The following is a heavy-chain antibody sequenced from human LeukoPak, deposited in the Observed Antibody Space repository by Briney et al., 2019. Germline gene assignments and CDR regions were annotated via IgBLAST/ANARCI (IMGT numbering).Heavy chain of an antibody. D-gene: IGHD2-15*01. CDR1: GFTFSSYS. V-gene: IGHV3-21*01. Sequence: PGGSLRLSCAASGFTFSSYSMNWVRQAPGKGLEWVSSISSSSSYMYYADSVKGRFTISRDNAKNSLYLQMNSLRAEDTAVYYCARDSLELLLDYWGQGTLVTVSS. CDR3: ARDSLELLLDY. J-gene: IGHJ4*02. CDR2: ISSSSSYM.